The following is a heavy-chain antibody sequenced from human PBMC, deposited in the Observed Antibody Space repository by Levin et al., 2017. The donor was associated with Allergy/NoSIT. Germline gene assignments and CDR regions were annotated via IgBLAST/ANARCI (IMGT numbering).Heavy chain of an antibody. CDR1: GGSISSSSYY. Sequence: KTSETLSLTCTVSGGSISSSSYYWGWIRQPPGKGLEWIGSIYYSGSTYYNPSLKSRVTISVDTSKNQFSLKLSSVTAADTAVYYCARHEVQITIFGVLRGWFDPWGQGTLVTVSS. V-gene: IGHV4-39*01. D-gene: IGHD3-3*01. J-gene: IGHJ5*02. CDR2: IYYSGST. CDR3: ARHEVQITIFGVLRGWFDP.